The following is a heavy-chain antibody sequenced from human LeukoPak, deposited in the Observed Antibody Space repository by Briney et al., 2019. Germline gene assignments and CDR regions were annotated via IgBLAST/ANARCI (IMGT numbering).Heavy chain of an antibody. D-gene: IGHD1-26*01. CDR2: APHDRSSP. CDR1: GFRFNSHH. Sequence: PGRSLRLSRAVSGFRFNSHHMHWVRQAPNKGLEWVAVAPHDRSSPSHAASVNGRFTISRDNSKDTLFLHMDSLRVDDTAIYYCARQSLGASGLDHWGQGVLVTVSS. CDR3: ARQSLGASGLDH. J-gene: IGHJ4*02. V-gene: IGHV3-30*03.